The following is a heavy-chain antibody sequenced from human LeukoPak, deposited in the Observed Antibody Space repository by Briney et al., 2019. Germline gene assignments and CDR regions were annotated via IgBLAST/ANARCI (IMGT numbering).Heavy chain of an antibody. CDR1: GFTFSNYW. CDR3: ARHCSGGSCYSAYFDY. V-gene: IGHV3-7*01. CDR2: IKQDGSEK. D-gene: IGHD2-15*01. J-gene: IGHJ4*02. Sequence: GGSLRLSCAASGFTFSNYWMTWVRQAPGKGLEWVANIKQDGSEKNYVDSVKGRFTISRDSAKNSLYLQMNSLRAEDTAVYYCARHCSGGSCYSAYFDYGGQGTLVTVSA.